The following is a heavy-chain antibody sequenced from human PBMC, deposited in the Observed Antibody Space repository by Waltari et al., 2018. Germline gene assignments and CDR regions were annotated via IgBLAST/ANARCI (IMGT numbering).Heavy chain of an antibody. CDR1: GSSFRGSS. CDR2: IRREPYNYAT. D-gene: IGHD6-19*01. Sequence: EVQVVESGGGLVQPGGSLKLSCATSGSSFRGSSIHWVRQTSGKGLEWVGRIRREPYNYATAYSASVKGRFTISRDDSKNTAFLQMNSLMTEDTAVYYCSGGEVTGTDFWGQGTLVTVSS. J-gene: IGHJ4*02. V-gene: IGHV3-73*01. CDR3: SGGEVTGTDF.